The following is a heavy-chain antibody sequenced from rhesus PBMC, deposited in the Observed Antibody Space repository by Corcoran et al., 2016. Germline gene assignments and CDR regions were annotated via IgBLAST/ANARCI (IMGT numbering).Heavy chain of an antibody. CDR1: GFSISTSGMG. Sequence: QVTLKESGPALVKPTQTLTLTCTFSGFSISTSGMGVGWIRQPPGKALEWLALIDWDDDKCYNQALKSRLTFSKDTSKNQVVLTMTNLVPVDTATYYCARRREELQAFDYWGQGVLVTVSS. CDR2: IDWDDDK. V-gene: IGHV2-174*01. CDR3: ARRREELQAFDY. J-gene: IGHJ4*01. D-gene: IGHD1-44*02.